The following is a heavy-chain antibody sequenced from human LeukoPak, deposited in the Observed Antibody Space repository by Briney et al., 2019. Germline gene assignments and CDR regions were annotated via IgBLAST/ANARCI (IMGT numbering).Heavy chain of an antibody. V-gene: IGHV4-61*02. CDR2: IYTSGST. Sequence: SETLSLTCTVSGGSISSGSYCWSWIRQPAGKGLERIGRIYTSGSTNYNPSLKSRVTISVDTSKNQFSLKLSSVTAADTAVYYCAGFWSGYYGFDYWGQGTLVTVSS. CDR3: AGFWSGYYGFDY. CDR1: GGSISSGSYC. J-gene: IGHJ4*02. D-gene: IGHD3-3*01.